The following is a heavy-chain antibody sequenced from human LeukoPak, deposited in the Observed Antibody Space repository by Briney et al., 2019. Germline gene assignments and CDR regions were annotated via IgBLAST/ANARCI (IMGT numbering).Heavy chain of an antibody. D-gene: IGHD3-3*01. CDR3: AKGSTIFGVGKYYFDY. CDR1: GFTFSSYS. CDR2: ISSSSSYI. J-gene: IGHJ4*02. V-gene: IGHV3-21*04. Sequence: KPGGSLRLSCAASGFTFSSYSMNWVRQAPGKGLEWVSSISSSSSYIYYADSVKGRFTISRDNAKNSLYLQMNSLRAEDTAVYYCAKGSTIFGVGKYYFDYWGQRTLVTVSS.